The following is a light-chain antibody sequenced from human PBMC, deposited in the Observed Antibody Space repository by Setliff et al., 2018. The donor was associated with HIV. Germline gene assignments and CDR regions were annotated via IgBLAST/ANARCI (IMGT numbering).Light chain of an antibody. CDR3: SSFTSSDTVV. Sequence: LTQPASVSGSPGQSITISCTGTSNDVGRYDLVSWYQQHPARAPKLIIYQATRRPSGVSNRFSGSKSGNTASLTISGLQAEDEGDYYCSSFTSSDTVVVGGGTK. CDR1: SNDVGRYDL. J-gene: IGLJ2*01. CDR2: QAT. V-gene: IGLV2-14*02.